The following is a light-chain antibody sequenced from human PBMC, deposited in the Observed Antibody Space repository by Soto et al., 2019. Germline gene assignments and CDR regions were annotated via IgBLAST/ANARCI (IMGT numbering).Light chain of an antibody. CDR3: CSYTSSDTDV. CDR1: ISDVGLYDY. CDR2: EVS. Sequence: QSALTQPASVSGSPGQSIIISCTGTISDVGLYDYVSWYQQYPGEVPKLIIYEVSNRPSGISNRFSGSKSGNTASLTISRLQSEDEADYYCCSYTSSDTDVFGTATKLNVL. V-gene: IGLV2-14*01. J-gene: IGLJ1*01.